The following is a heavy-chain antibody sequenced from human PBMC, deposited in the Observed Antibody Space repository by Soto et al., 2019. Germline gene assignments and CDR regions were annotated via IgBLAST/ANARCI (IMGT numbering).Heavy chain of an antibody. CDR1: GASSSSYY. V-gene: IGHV4-59*01. CDR2: MNDFGRT. J-gene: IGHJ5*02. Sequence: QVRLQESGPGLVKSSETLSLTCTVSGASSSSYYWSWIRQPPGKGLEWIGYMNDFGRTIYNPSLKSRVTISLDTSKNQFSLKVTSVIAADTAVYYCARSFCRDAVRCNWFDPWGQGTLVTVSS. CDR3: ARSFCRDAVRCNWFDP. D-gene: IGHD2-8*01.